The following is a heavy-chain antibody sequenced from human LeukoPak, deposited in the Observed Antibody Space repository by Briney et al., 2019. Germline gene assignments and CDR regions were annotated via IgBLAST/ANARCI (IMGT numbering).Heavy chain of an antibody. J-gene: IGHJ4*02. CDR1: GFTFSSYS. CDR2: ISSSSSYI. CDR3: ARDHSSSSLVLDY. V-gene: IGHV3-21*01. Sequence: AGGSLRLSCAASGFTFSSYSMNWVRQAPGKGLEWVSSISSSSSYIYYADSVKGRFTISRDNAKNSLYLQMNSLRAEDTAVYYCARDHSSSSLVLDYWGQGTLVTVSS. D-gene: IGHD6-6*01.